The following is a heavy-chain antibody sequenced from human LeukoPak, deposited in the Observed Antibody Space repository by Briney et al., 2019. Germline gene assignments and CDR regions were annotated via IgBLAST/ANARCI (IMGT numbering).Heavy chain of an antibody. Sequence: GGSLRLSCAASGFTFSNFWMNWVRQAPGKGLEWVANIKQDGSVKHYVDSVKGRFTISRDNSKNTLYLQMNSLRAEDTAVYYCAKGHPGDAYYCYYGMDVWGQGTTVTVSS. CDR1: GFTFSNFW. V-gene: IGHV3-7*03. CDR2: IKQDGSVK. D-gene: IGHD1-26*01. J-gene: IGHJ6*02. CDR3: AKGHPGDAYYCYYGMDV.